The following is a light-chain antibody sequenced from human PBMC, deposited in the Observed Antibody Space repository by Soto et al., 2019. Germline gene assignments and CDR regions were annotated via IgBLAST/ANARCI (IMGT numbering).Light chain of an antibody. CDR2: GAS. CDR1: QSVSSTH. CDR3: QQLNSYPPT. V-gene: IGKV3-20*01. Sequence: EIVLTQSPGTLSLSPGERATLSCRASQSVSSTHLAWYQQKPGQAPRLLIYGASSRATGIPDRFSGSGSGTDFTLTITRLEPEDFAVFYCQQLNSYPPTFGQGTRLEI. J-gene: IGKJ5*01.